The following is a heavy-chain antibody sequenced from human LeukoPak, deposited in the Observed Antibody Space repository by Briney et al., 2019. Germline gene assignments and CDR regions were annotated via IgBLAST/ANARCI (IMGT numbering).Heavy chain of an antibody. V-gene: IGHV3-30*04. CDR1: GFTFSSYV. CDR3: AKDRPSITMIVVVTQFDY. Sequence: GGSLRLSCAASGFTFSSYVMHWVRQAPGKGLEWVAIISYDGSNEYYADSVKGRFTISRDNSKNTLYLQMNSLRAEDTAVYYCAKDRPSITMIVVVTQFDYWGQGTLVTVSS. D-gene: IGHD3-22*01. CDR2: ISYDGSNE. J-gene: IGHJ4*02.